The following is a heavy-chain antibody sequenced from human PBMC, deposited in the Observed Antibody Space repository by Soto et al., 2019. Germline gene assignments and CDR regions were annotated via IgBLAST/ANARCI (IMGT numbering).Heavy chain of an antibody. V-gene: IGHV1-69*13. J-gene: IGHJ3*02. CDR2: IIPIFGTA. D-gene: IGHD1-26*01. Sequence: SVKVSCKASGGTFSSYAISWVRQAPGQGLEWMGGIIPIFGTANYAQKFQGRVTITADESTSTAYMELSSLRSEDTAVYYCARTGFGGSYYDDAFDIWGQGTMVTVSS. CDR3: ARTGFGGSYYDDAFDI. CDR1: GGTFSSYA.